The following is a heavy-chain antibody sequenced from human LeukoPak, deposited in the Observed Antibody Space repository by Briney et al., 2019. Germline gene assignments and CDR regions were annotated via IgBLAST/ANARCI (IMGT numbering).Heavy chain of an antibody. D-gene: IGHD3-9*01. CDR1: GVTFSNYA. J-gene: IGHJ4*02. CDR2: ITGNGGNT. V-gene: IGHV3-23*01. Sequence: GPSLRLSCAAAGVTFSNYAMGWVRQAPGKGLEWVSAITGNGGNTYYADSVKGRFTISRDNSKNTVFLQLNSLRAEDTAVYYCAKWGDYDVLTGYYVSDYWGQGTLVTVSS. CDR3: AKWGDYDVLTGYYVSDY.